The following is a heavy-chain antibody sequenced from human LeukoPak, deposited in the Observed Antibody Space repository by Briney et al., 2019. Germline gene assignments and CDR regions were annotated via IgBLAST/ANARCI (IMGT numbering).Heavy chain of an antibody. V-gene: IGHV3-48*02. J-gene: IGHJ4*02. CDR2: ISGSGTI. CDR1: GFTFSTYS. CDR3: ARDPHSLDY. Sequence: GGSLILSCAASGFTFSTYSMNWVRQAPGKGLEWVSYISGSGTIYYADSVRGRFAISRDNAKSSLYLQMNSLRDEDTAVYYCARDPHSLDYWGQGTLVTVSS.